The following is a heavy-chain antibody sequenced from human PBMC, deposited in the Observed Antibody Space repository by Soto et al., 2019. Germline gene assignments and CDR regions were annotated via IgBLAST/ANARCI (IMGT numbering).Heavy chain of an antibody. CDR1: GVSISSGDDY. D-gene: IGHD3-22*01. Sequence: QVQLQESGPGLVKPSQTLSLTCIVSGVSISSGDDYWSWIRQPPGKGLEWIGYIYSSGSTYYNPSLRSRVTISADTSKNQYSLKLTSVTAADTAVYYCARGGGYDYWGQGALLTVSS. J-gene: IGHJ4*02. CDR3: ARGGGYDY. V-gene: IGHV4-30-4*01. CDR2: IYSSGST.